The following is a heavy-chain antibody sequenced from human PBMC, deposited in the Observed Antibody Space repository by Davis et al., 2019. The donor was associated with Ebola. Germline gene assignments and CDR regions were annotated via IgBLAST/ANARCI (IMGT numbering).Heavy chain of an antibody. V-gene: IGHV1-46*01. Sequence: ASSVTVSCQASLYTFTSYYMHWVRQPPGQGLEWMGIINPSGGSTNNAQKFQGRVTMTRDTSTSTVYMELSSLRYDGTAVYYCARGSRLAGPGAYWGQGTLVTVSS. CDR3: ARGSRLAGPGAY. CDR1: LYTFTSYY. J-gene: IGHJ4*02. CDR2: INPSGGST. D-gene: IGHD6-19*01.